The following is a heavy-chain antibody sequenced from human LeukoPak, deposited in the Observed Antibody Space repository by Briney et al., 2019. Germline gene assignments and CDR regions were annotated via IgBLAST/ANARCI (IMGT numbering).Heavy chain of an antibody. CDR1: GFTFSSYS. Sequence: GGSLRLSCAASGFTFSSYSMNWVRQAPGKGLEWVSSISSSSSYIYYADSVKGRFTISRDNAKNSLYLQMNSLRAEDTAVYYCARVPHCSGGSCYSFIYYGMDVWGKGTTVTVSS. CDR2: ISSSSSYI. J-gene: IGHJ6*04. V-gene: IGHV3-21*01. CDR3: ARVPHCSGGSCYSFIYYGMDV. D-gene: IGHD2-15*01.